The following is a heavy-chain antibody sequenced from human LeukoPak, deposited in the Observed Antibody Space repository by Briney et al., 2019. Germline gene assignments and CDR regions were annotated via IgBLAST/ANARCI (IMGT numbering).Heavy chain of an antibody. V-gene: IGHV4-59*08. CDR2: TYYSETT. CDR1: GGSITSYY. J-gene: IGHJ4*02. Sequence: SETLSLTCTVSGGSITSYYWSWIRQPPGKGLEWIGYTYYSETTHYNPSLKSRLTISMDTSKNQFSLKLSSVTAADTAVYYCARLAEGLDYWGQGILVTVSS. CDR3: ARLAEGLDY. D-gene: IGHD6-19*01.